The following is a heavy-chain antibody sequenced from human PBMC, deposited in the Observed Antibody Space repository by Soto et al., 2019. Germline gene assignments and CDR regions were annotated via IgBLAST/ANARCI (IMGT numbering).Heavy chain of an antibody. CDR3: ARSTNDYGDRH. D-gene: IGHD4-17*01. CDR1: GYTFTSYD. J-gene: IGHJ4*02. V-gene: IGHV1-8*01. CDR2: MNPNSGNT. Sequence: QVQLVQSGAEVKKPGASVKVSCKASGYTFTSYDINWVRQATGQGLEWMGWMNPNSGNTGYAQKSQXXVTRTRNTSISTAYMELSSLRSEDTAVYYCARSTNDYGDRHWGQGTLVTVSS.